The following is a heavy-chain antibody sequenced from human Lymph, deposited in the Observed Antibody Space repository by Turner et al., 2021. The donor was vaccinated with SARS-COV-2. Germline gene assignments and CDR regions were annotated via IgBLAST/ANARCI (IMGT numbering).Heavy chain of an antibody. V-gene: IGHV3-66*01. CDR2: IYSGGST. D-gene: IGHD3-10*01. CDR1: GIIVSRNY. J-gene: IGHJ3*02. Sequence: EVQLVESGGGLVPPGGSLRLSCAASGIIVSRNYMSWVRQAQGKGLEWVSVIYSGGSTYYADSVKGRFTISRDNSKNTLYLQMNSLRDEDTAVYYCARDFREGAFDIWGQGTMVTISS. CDR3: ARDFREGAFDI.